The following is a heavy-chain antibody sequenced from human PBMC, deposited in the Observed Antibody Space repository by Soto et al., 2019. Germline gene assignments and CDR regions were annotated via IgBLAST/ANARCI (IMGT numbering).Heavy chain of an antibody. V-gene: IGHV3-30-3*01. Sequence: GGSLRLSCAASGFTFSSFSLHWVRQAPGKGLEWLALMSYDGSTKYNADSVKGRLTVSRDNSNNTLDLQMNNLRTEDTGVYFCARDIYSYGSVGTPDTWGQGTMVTVSS. CDR1: GFTFSSFS. D-gene: IGHD5-18*01. CDR2: MSYDGSTK. CDR3: ARDIYSYGSVGTPDT. J-gene: IGHJ3*02.